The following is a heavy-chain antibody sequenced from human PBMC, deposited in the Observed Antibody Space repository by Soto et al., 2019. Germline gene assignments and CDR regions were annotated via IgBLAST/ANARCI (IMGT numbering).Heavy chain of an antibody. CDR2: IIPIPGTA. J-gene: IGHJ6*02. V-gene: IGHV1-69*01. CDR3: ARSQGSSTSLEIYYYYYYGMDV. CDR1: GGTFSSYA. Sequence: SVKVSCKASGGTFSSYAISWVRQSPGQGLEWMGGIIPIPGTANYAQKFQGRVTITADESTSTAYMELSSLRSEDTAVYYCARSQGSSTSLEIYYYYYYGMDVWGQGTTVTVSS. D-gene: IGHD2-2*01.